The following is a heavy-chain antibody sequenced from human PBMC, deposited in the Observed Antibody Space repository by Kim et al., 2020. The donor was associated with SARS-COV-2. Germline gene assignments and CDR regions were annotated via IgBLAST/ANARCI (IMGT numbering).Heavy chain of an antibody. V-gene: IGHV3-21*01. D-gene: IGHD3-3*01. Sequence: GGSLRLSCAASGFTFSSYSMNWVRQAPGKGLEWVSSISSSSSYIYYADSVKGRFTISRDNAKNSLYLQMNSLRAEDTAADYCARDIFPFGHLEWLNPPYYYYYGMDVWGQGTTVTVSS. CDR3: ARDIFPFGHLEWLNPPYYYYYGMDV. CDR2: ISSSSSYI. CDR1: GFTFSSYS. J-gene: IGHJ6*02.